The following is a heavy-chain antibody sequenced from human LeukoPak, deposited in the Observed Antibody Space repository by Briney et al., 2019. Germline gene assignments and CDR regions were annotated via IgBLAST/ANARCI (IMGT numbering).Heavy chain of an antibody. CDR2: IKQDGSEK. CDR3: ARDGAPDAHCSSTSCAIR. Sequence: GGSLRLSCAASGFTFSSYWMNWVRQAPGKGLEWVANIKQDGSEKYYVGSVKGRFTISRDNAKNSLYLQMNSLRVEDTAVYYCARDGAPDAHCSSTSCAIRWGQGTLVTVSS. J-gene: IGHJ4*02. D-gene: IGHD2-2*01. CDR1: GFTFSSYW. V-gene: IGHV3-7*01.